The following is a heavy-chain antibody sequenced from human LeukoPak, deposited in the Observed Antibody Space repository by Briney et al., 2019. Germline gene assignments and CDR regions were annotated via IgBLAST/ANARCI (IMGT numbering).Heavy chain of an antibody. Sequence: SETLSLTCAVYGGSFSAYYWSWIRQPPEKGLEWIGEINHSGSTNYNPSLKSRVTISVDTSKNQFSLKLSSVTAADTAVYYCARNGAYSIDYWGQGTLVTVSS. CDR2: INHSGST. D-gene: IGHD4-17*01. V-gene: IGHV4-34*01. CDR1: GGSFSAYY. CDR3: ARNGAYSIDY. J-gene: IGHJ4*02.